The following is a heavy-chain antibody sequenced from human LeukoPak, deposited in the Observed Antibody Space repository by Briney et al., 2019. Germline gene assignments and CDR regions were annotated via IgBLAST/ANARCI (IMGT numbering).Heavy chain of an antibody. J-gene: IGHJ5*02. CDR2: ISANNGNT. D-gene: IGHD2-21*01. V-gene: IGHV1-18*01. Sequence: ASVKVSCKASGYPFTTYGFIWVRQAPGLGLEWMGWISANNGNTKYGQKFQGGVTMTTDTTTETAYMELRSLRFDDTAIYYCARTVGDRADPWGQGSLVTVSS. CDR1: GYPFTTYG. CDR3: ARTVGDRADP.